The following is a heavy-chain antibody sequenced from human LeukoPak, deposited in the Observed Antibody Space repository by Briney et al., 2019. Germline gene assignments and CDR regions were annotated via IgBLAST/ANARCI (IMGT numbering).Heavy chain of an antibody. CDR2: IWYDGSKN. CDR1: GFTFSSYG. V-gene: IGHV3-33*01. J-gene: IGHJ3*02. Sequence: PGTSLRLSCAASGFTFSSYGMNWVRQAPGKGLEWVAVIWYDGSKNYYVDSVKGRFTISRDSSKNTVDLQMDSLRAEDTALYYCTRENGGDGYRGGTFDIWGQGTMVTVSS. D-gene: IGHD5-24*01. CDR3: TRENGGDGYRGGTFDI.